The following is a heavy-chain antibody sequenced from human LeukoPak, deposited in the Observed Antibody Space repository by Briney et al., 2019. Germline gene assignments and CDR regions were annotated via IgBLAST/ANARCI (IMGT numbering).Heavy chain of an antibody. J-gene: IGHJ3*02. CDR2: ISYDGSNK. CDR1: GFTFSSYG. V-gene: IGHV3-30*18. CDR3: AKESALTNAFDI. Sequence: RRSLRLSCAASGFTFSSYGIHSGRQAPRKGLERVAVISYDGSNKYYADSVKGRFTISRDNSKNTLYLQMNSLRAEDTAVYYCAKESALTNAFDIWGQGTMVTVSS. D-gene: IGHD1-14*01.